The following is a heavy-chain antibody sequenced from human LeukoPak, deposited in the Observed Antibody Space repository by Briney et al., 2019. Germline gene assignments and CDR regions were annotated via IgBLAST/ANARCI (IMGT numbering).Heavy chain of an antibody. V-gene: IGHV3-21*01. Sequence: GGSLRLSCAASGFTFSSYSMNWVRQAPGKGLEWVSSITSSSSYIYYADSVKGRFTISRGNAKNSLYLQMNSLRAEDTAVYYCAREALTGYYTAFDYWGQGTLVTVSS. CDR1: GFTFSSYS. D-gene: IGHD3-9*01. J-gene: IGHJ4*02. CDR3: AREALTGYYTAFDY. CDR2: ITSSSSYI.